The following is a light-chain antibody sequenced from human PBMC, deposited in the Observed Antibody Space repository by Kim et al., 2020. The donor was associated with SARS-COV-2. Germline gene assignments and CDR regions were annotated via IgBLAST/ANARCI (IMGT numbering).Light chain of an antibody. CDR3: SSYTSSSTLGVYV. CDR2: DVS. Sequence: TRSCTGTSSDVGGYNYFTWYQQHPGKAPKLMIYDVSNRPSGVSNRFSGSKSGNTASLTISGLQAEDEADYYCSSYTSSSTLGVYVFGTGTKVTVL. CDR1: SSDVGGYNY. V-gene: IGLV2-14*03. J-gene: IGLJ1*01.